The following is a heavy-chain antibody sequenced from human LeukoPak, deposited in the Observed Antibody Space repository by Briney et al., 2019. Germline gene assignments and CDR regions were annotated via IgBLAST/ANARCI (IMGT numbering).Heavy chain of an antibody. CDR3: ARGAGYSYGYGDYYYYDMDV. CDR2: IIPIFGTA. CDR1: GGTFSSYA. V-gene: IGHV1-69*13. D-gene: IGHD5-18*01. J-gene: IGHJ6*02. Sequence: SVKVSCKASGGTFSSYAISWVRQAPGQGLEWMGGIIPIFGTANYAQKFQGRVTITADESTSTAYMELSSLRSEDTAVYYCARGAGYSYGYGDYYYYDMDVWGQGTTVTVSS.